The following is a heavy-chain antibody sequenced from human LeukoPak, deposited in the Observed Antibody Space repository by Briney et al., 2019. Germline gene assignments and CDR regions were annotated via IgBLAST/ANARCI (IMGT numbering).Heavy chain of an antibody. CDR3: AREPYCSSTSCFIFDY. Sequence: GGSLRLSCAASGFTFSSYWMSWVRQAPGKGLEWVANIKQDGSEKYYVDSVKGRFTISRDNAKNSLYLQMNSLGAEDTAVYYCAREPYCSSTSCFIFDYWGQGTLVTVSS. CDR2: IKQDGSEK. V-gene: IGHV3-7*03. D-gene: IGHD2-2*01. CDR1: GFTFSSYW. J-gene: IGHJ4*02.